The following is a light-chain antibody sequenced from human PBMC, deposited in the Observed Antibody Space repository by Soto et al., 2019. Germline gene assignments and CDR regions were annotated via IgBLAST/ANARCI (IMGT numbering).Light chain of an antibody. Sequence: EIVMTQFPGTLSVSPGERATLSCRASQSIGSNLAWYQQKPGQAPRRLIYGASTRATDIPARFSGSGSGTEFTLTISSLQSEDFAVYYCQQYHNWPPWTFGQGTKVEIK. CDR1: QSIGSN. CDR2: GAS. J-gene: IGKJ1*01. V-gene: IGKV3-15*01. CDR3: QQYHNWPPWT.